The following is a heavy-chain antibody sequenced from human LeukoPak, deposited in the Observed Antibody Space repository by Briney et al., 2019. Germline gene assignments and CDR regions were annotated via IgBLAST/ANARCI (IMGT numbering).Heavy chain of an antibody. CDR1: GFTFSSYG. V-gene: IGHV3-30*18. CDR2: ISYDGSNK. D-gene: IGHD4-11*01. Sequence: PGGSLRLSCAASGFTFSSYGMHWVRQAPGKGLEWVAVISYDGSNKYYADSVKGRFTISGDNSKNTLYLQMNSLRAEDTAVYYCAKAYTVTSVDWGQGTLVTVSS. CDR3: AKAYTVTSVD. J-gene: IGHJ4*02.